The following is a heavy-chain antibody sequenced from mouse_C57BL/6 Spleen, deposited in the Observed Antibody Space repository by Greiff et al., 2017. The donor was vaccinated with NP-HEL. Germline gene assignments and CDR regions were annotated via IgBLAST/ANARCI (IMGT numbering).Heavy chain of an antibody. CDR1: GYTFTDYY. CDR3: ATADGYDDALIDYAKDY. J-gene: IGHJ4*01. V-gene: IGHV1-76*01. CDR2: IYPGSGNT. D-gene: IGHD2-2*01. Sequence: QVQLQQSGAELVRPGASVKLSCKASGYTFTDYYINWVKQRPGQGLEWIARIYPGSGNTYYNEKFKGKATLTAEKSSSTAYMQLSSLTSEDSAVYFCATADGYDDALIDYAKDYWGQGTSVTVSS.